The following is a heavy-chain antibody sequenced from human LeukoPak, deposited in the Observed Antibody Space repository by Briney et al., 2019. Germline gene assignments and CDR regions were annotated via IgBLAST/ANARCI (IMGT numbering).Heavy chain of an antibody. CDR3: ARADPSGWYYY. V-gene: IGHV1-46*01. CDR1: GYTFTSYY. D-gene: IGHD6-19*01. Sequence: ASVKVSCXASGYTFTSYYMHWVRRAPGQGLEWMGIINPSGGSTSYAQKFQGRVTMTRDTSTSTVYMELSSLRSEDTAVYYCARADPSGWYYYWGQGTLVTVSS. CDR2: INPSGGST. J-gene: IGHJ4*02.